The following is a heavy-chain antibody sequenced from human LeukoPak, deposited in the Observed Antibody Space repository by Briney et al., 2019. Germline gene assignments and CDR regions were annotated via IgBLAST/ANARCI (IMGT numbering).Heavy chain of an antibody. CDR3: AREPWYYDILTGSTGVWCFDY. CDR2: ISAYNGNT. J-gene: IGHJ4*02. V-gene: IGHV1-18*01. Sequence: ASVKVSCKASGYTFTSYGISWVRQAPGQGLEWMGWISAYNGNTNYAQKLQGRVTMTTDTSTSTAYMELRSLRSDDTAVYYCAREPWYYDILTGSTGVWCFDYWGQGTLVTVSS. D-gene: IGHD3-9*01. CDR1: GYTFTSYG.